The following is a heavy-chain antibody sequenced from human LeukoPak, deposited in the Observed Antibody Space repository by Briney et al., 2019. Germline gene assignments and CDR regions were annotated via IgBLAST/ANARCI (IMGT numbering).Heavy chain of an antibody. Sequence: GGSLRLSCAASGFTFSSYTMHWVRQAPGKGLEWVSLISWDGGSTYYADSVKGRFTISRDNSKNSLYLQMNSLRTEDTALYYCAKDRSIVGATGFDYWGQGTLVTVSS. D-gene: IGHD1-26*01. CDR3: AKDRSIVGATGFDY. CDR1: GFTFSSYT. J-gene: IGHJ4*02. V-gene: IGHV3-43*01. CDR2: ISWDGGST.